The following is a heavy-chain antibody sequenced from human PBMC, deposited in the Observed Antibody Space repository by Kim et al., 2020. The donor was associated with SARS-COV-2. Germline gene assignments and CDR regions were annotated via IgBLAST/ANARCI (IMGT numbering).Heavy chain of an antibody. CDR3: ARGMFSSGLDV. V-gene: IGHV3-74*01. CDR1: GFTLNTYW. CDR2: ISNGGSST. J-gene: IGHJ6*02. D-gene: IGHD3-10*02. Sequence: GGSLRLSCVASGFTLNTYWINWVRQAPGKGLVWVSRISNGGSSTHYADSVKGRFTMSRDNAENTVILQMHSLRAEDTAVYYCARGMFSSGLDVWGQGTTVTISS.